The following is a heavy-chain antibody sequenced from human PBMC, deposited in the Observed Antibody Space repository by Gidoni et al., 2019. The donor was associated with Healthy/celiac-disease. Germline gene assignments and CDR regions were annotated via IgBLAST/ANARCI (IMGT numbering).Heavy chain of an antibody. CDR3: AKESATVTALDY. V-gene: IGHV3-23*01. CDR1: GFTFSSYA. CDR2: ISGSGGST. J-gene: IGHJ4*02. D-gene: IGHD4-17*01. Sequence: EVPLLESGGGLVQPGGFLRLSCAASGFTFSSYAMSWVRQAPGKGLEWVSAISGSGGSTYYADPVKGRFTISRDNSKNTLYLQMNSLRAEDTAVYYCAKESATVTALDYWGQGTLVTVSS.